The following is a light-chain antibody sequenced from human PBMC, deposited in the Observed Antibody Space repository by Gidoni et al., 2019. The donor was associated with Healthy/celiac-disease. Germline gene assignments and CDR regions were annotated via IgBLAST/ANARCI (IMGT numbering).Light chain of an antibody. J-gene: IGKJ5*01. CDR2: DAS. V-gene: IGKV3-11*01. CDR3: QQRSNRPIT. CDR1: QSVSSY. Sequence: EIVLTQSPATLSLSPGERATLSCRASQSVSSYLAGYQQKPGQAPRLLIYDASNRATGIPARFSGSGSGTDFTLTISSLEPEDFAVYYCQQRSNRPITFGQGTRLEIK.